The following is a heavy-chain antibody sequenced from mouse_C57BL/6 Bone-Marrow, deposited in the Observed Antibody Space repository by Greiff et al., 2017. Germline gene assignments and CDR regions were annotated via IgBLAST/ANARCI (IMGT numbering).Heavy chain of an antibody. CDR1: GYTFTDYE. CDR3: TRYYYGSSYYAMDY. J-gene: IGHJ4*01. Sequence: QVHVKQSGAELVRPGASVTLSCKASGYTFTDYEMHWVKQTPVHGLEWIGAIDPETGGTAYNQKFKGKAILTADKSSSTAYMELRSLTSDDSAVYYCTRYYYGSSYYAMDYWGQGTSVTVSS. V-gene: IGHV1-15*01. D-gene: IGHD1-1*01. CDR2: IDPETGGT.